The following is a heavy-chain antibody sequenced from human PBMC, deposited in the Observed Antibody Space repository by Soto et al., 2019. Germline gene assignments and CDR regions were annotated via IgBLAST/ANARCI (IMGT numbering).Heavy chain of an antibody. J-gene: IGHJ4*02. CDR1: GGSVSSGTYY. CDR2: IYYTGST. Sequence: QVQLQESGPGLVKPSETLSLTCTVSGGSVSSGTYYWTWIRQPPGKGLEWIGYIYYTGSTNYNPSLKSRVTISVDTSKNQFSLKVRSVTAADTAVYYCARLNYFDSSGYLPRDYWGQGTLVTVSS. D-gene: IGHD3-22*01. V-gene: IGHV4-61*01. CDR3: ARLNYFDSSGYLPRDY.